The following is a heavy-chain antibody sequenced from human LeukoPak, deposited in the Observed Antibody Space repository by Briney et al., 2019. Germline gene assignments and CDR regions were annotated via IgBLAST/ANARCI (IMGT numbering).Heavy chain of an antibody. D-gene: IGHD6-6*01. CDR3: AKDLSSLRPRDDDDAFDI. V-gene: IGHV3-30*18. J-gene: IGHJ3*02. Sequence: PGGSLRLSCAASGFTFSSYGMHWVRQAPGKGLEWVAVISYDGSNKYYADSVKGRFTISRDNSKNTLYLQMNSLRAEDTAVYYCAKDLSSLRPRDDDDAFDIWGQGTMVTVSS. CDR2: ISYDGSNK. CDR1: GFTFSSYG.